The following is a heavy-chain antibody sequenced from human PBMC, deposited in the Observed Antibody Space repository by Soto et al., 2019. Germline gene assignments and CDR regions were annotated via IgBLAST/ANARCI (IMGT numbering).Heavy chain of an antibody. D-gene: IGHD3-10*01. Sequence: ASVKVSCKASGYTFTGYYMHWVRQAPGQGLEWMGWINPNSGGTNYAQKFQGWVTMTRDTSISTAYMELSRLRSDDTAVYYCARDLGGITMVRGLIINYGMDVWGKGTTVTVSS. CDR2: INPNSGGT. CDR1: GYTFTGYY. CDR3: ARDLGGITMVRGLIINYGMDV. V-gene: IGHV1-2*04. J-gene: IGHJ6*04.